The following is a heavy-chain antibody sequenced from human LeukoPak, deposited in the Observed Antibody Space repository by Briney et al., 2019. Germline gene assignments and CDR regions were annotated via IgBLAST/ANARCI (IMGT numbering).Heavy chain of an antibody. D-gene: IGHD3-22*01. Sequence: PGRSLRLSCAASGFTFSSYGMHWVRQAPGKGLEWVAVISYDGSNKYYADSVKGRFTISRDNSKNTLYLQMNSLRAEDTAVYYCAKDYWKLDSSGYSFDYWGQGTLVTVSS. CDR3: AKDYWKLDSSGYSFDY. CDR2: ISYDGSNK. CDR1: GFTFSSYG. V-gene: IGHV3-30*18. J-gene: IGHJ4*02.